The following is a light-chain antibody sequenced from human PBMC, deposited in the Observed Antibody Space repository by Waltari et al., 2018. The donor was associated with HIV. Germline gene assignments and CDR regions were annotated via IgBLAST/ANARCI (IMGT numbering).Light chain of an antibody. CDR1: SNAIFNYNY. Sequence: SALTPPASVSASPAQSITISCTGPSNAIFNYNYVYWYQQHPAKAPKLIIYDVTSRPSGVSNRFSASKSGNTASLTISGLQADDEADYYCSSYTNNNTLIFGGGTKLTVL. J-gene: IGLJ2*01. CDR2: DVT. V-gene: IGLV2-14*03. CDR3: SSYTNNNTLI.